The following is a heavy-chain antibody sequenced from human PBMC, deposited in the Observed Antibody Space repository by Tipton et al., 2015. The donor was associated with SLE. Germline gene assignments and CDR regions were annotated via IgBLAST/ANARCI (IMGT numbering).Heavy chain of an antibody. CDR2: IYYSGGT. CDR3: ARDPRSGARGAFDI. J-gene: IGHJ3*02. D-gene: IGHD3-10*01. V-gene: IGHV4-31*03. CDR1: GGSISSGGYY. Sequence: TLSLTCTVSGGSISSGGYYWSWIRQPPGKGLEWIGYIYYSGGTYYNPSLKSRVTISVDTSKNQFSLKLSSVTAADTAVYYCARDPRSGARGAFDIWGQGTMVTVSS.